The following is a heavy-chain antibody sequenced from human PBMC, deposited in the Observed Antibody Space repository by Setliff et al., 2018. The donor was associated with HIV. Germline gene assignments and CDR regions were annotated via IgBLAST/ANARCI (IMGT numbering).Heavy chain of an antibody. V-gene: IGHV4-4*07. D-gene: IGHD2-2*02. CDR2: IYTSGST. CDR1: GGSISNYY. CDR3: ARQERYCTSADCYRYFNY. Sequence: SETLSLTCTVSGGSISNYYWSWIRQPAGKGLEWIGRIYTSGSTSYNPSLKSRVTISADTSKNQFSLKLSSVTAADTAVYYCARQERYCTSADCYRYFNYWGQGTLVTVSS. J-gene: IGHJ4*02.